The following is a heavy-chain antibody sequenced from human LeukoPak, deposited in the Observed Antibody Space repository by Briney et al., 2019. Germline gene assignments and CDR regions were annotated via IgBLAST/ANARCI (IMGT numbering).Heavy chain of an antibody. CDR2: MSPNSGNT. V-gene: IGHV1-8*01. CDR1: GYTFTSYD. J-gene: IGHJ4*02. CDR3: ARESVGGYFDWLSGDLDY. Sequence: ASVTVSFKASGYTFTSYDINWVRRATGQGLEWMGWMSPNSGNTGYAQKFQGRVTMTRNTSISTAYMELSSLRSEDTAVYYCARESVGGYFDWLSGDLDYWGQGTLVTVSS. D-gene: IGHD3-9*01.